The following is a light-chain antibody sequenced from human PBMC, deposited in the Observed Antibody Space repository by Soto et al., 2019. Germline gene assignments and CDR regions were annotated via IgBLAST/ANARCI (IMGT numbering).Light chain of an antibody. CDR2: NAS. Sequence: EIVLTQSPGTLSLSPGERATLSCRASQSVNSNFLAWYQQKPGQAPRLLIYNASNRATGIPDRFSGSGYETDFTLTIRRLEPEDFAVYYCQQYGSSPRTFGQGAKVDIK. J-gene: IGKJ1*01. V-gene: IGKV3-20*01. CDR3: QQYGSSPRT. CDR1: QSVNSNF.